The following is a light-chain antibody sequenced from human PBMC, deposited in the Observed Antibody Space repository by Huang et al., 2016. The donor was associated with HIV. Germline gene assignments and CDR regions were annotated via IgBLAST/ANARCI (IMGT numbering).Light chain of an antibody. CDR3: MQALQTPRT. V-gene: IGKV2-28*01. J-gene: IGKJ1*01. CDR2: LGS. Sequence: DIVMTQSPLSLPVTPGGSASISCRSSQSLLHSNGYTYLDWYLQKPGQSPQLLFYLGSHRASGVPDRFSASGSGTDFTLKVNRVEAEDVGIYYCMQALQTPRTFGQGTKVEIK. CDR1: QSLLHSNGYTY.